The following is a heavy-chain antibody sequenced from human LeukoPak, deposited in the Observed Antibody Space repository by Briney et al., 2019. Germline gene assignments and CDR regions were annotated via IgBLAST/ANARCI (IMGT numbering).Heavy chain of an antibody. CDR2: ISAYNGNT. Sequence: GASVKVSCKASGYTFTSYGISWVRQAPGQGLEWMGWISAYNGNTNYAQKLQGRVTMTTDTSTSTAYMELRSLRSDDTAVYYCARAGMDTAMVKDYYYYGMDVWGQGTTVTVSS. CDR3: ARAGMDTAMVKDYYYYGMDV. CDR1: GYTFTSYG. J-gene: IGHJ6*02. V-gene: IGHV1-18*01. D-gene: IGHD5-18*01.